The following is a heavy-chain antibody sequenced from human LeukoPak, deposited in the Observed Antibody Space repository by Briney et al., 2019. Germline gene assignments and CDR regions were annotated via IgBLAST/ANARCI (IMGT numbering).Heavy chain of an antibody. CDR2: IRGSGNGT. D-gene: IGHD5-24*01. V-gene: IGHV3-23*01. J-gene: IGHJ4*02. CDR3: AKRTMSAFDS. Sequence: GGSLSLSCTASGFTFRTYAMNWVRQAPGKGLEWLSGIRGSGNGTYYADSVKGRFIISRDNSKNMVYLQMNSLTVEDTATYYFAKRTMSAFDSWGQGTLLIVSS. CDR1: GFTFRTYA.